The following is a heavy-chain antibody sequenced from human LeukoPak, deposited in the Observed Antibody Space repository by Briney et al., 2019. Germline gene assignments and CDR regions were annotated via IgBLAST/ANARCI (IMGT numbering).Heavy chain of an antibody. J-gene: IGHJ4*02. CDR3: AKIDAY. CDR2: INSDGSIT. CDR1: GFTFSSYG. V-gene: IGHV3-74*01. Sequence: PGRSLRLSXAASGFTFSSYGMHWVRQTPGKGLVWLSRINSDGSITNYADSVKGRFTISRDNAKNTLYLQMSSLRAEDTAVYYCAKIDAYWGQGTLVTVSS.